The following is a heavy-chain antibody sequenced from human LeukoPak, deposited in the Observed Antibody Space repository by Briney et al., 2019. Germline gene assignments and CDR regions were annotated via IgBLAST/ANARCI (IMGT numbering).Heavy chain of an antibody. J-gene: IGHJ4*02. Sequence: SETLSLTCAVYGGSFSGYYWSWIRQPPGKGLEWIGEINHSGSTNYNPSLKSRVTISVDTSKNQFSLKLSSVTAADTAVSYCARGPLRYCSGGSCPVFGYWGQGTLVTVSS. CDR2: INHSGST. V-gene: IGHV4-34*01. CDR3: ARGPLRYCSGGSCPVFGY. D-gene: IGHD2-15*01. CDR1: GGSFSGYY.